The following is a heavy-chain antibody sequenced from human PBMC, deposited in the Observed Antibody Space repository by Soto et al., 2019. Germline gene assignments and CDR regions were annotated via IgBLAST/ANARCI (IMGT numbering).Heavy chain of an antibody. V-gene: IGHV3-20*01. CDR3: ARHDSGSGRRFSYYMDV. Sequence: EVQLVESGGGVVRPGGSLRLSCAASGFTFDDYGMSWVRQVPGKGLEWVSGITWNGGSTGYGDSVKGRFTISRDNAKNSLYLQMNSLRAEDTVLYHCARHDSGSGRRFSYYMDVWGKGTTVTVSS. CDR1: GFTFDDYG. D-gene: IGHD3-10*01. J-gene: IGHJ6*03. CDR2: ITWNGGST.